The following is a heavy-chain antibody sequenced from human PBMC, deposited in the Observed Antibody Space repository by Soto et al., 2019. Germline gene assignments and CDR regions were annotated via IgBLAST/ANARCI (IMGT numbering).Heavy chain of an antibody. CDR2: IYYSGST. J-gene: IGHJ6*02. Sequence: PSETLSLTCTVSGGSVSSGSYYWSWIRQPPGKGLEWIGYIYYSGSTNYNPSLKSRVTISVDTSKNQFSLKLSSVTAADTAVYYCARTGAADYYDSSGFNYGMDVWGQGTTVTVSS. CDR3: ARTGAADYYDSSGFNYGMDV. D-gene: IGHD3-22*01. CDR1: GGSVSSGSYY. V-gene: IGHV4-61*01.